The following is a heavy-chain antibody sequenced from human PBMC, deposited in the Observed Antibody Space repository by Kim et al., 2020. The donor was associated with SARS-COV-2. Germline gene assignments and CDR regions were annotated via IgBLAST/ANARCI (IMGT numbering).Heavy chain of an antibody. CDR1: GFTFSSYA. Sequence: GGSLRLSCAASGFTFSSYAMSWVRQAPGKGLEWVSAISGSGGSTYYADSVKGRFTISRDNSKNTLYLQMNSLRAEDTAVYYCAKDEALYYYDSSGYYFDYRGQGTLVTVSA. J-gene: IGHJ4*02. V-gene: IGHV3-23*01. CDR2: ISGSGGST. D-gene: IGHD3-22*01. CDR3: AKDEALYYYDSSGYYFDY.